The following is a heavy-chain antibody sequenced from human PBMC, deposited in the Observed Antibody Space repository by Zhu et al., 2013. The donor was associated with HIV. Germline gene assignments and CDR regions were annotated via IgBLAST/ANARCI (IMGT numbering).Heavy chain of an antibody. D-gene: IGHD1-26*01. Sequence: QVQLVQSGAEVKKPGASVKVSCKASGYTFTSYAMHWVRQAPGQRLEWMGWINAGNGNTKYSQKFQGRVTITRDTSASTAYMELSSLRSEDTAVYYCARDSGSWIFGYYFDYWGQGTLVTVSS. CDR3: ARDSGSWIFGYYFDY. V-gene: IGHV1-3*01. J-gene: IGHJ4*02. CDR1: GYTFTSYA. CDR2: INAGNGNT.